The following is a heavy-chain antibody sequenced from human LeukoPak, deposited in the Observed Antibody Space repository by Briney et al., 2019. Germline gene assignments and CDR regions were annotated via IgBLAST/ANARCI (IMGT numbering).Heavy chain of an antibody. J-gene: IGHJ3*02. V-gene: IGHV1-46*01. Sequence: ASVKVSCKASGYTFTSYYMHWVRQAPGQGLEWMGIINPSGGSTSYAQKFQGRVTMTRDTSTSTVYMELSSLRSEDTAVYYCAREGYYDSSGLGAFDIWGQGTMVTVSS. D-gene: IGHD3-22*01. CDR2: INPSGGST. CDR1: GYTFTSYY. CDR3: AREGYYDSSGLGAFDI.